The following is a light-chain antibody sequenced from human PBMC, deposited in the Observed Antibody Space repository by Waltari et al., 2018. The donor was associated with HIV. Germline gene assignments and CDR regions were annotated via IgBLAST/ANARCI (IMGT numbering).Light chain of an antibody. CDR2: KAS. CDR3: QQYNSYLVT. Sequence: DIKMTQSPSTLSASVGDRVTITCRASQSISSWLAWYQQQPGKAPKLLIYKASSLESGVPSRFSGSGSGTEFTLTISSLQPDDFATYYCQQYNSYLVTFGGGTKVEIK. V-gene: IGKV1-5*03. CDR1: QSISSW. J-gene: IGKJ4*01.